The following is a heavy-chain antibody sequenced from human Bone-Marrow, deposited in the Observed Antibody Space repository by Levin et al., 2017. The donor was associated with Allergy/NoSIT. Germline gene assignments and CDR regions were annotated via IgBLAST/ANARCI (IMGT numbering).Heavy chain of an antibody. D-gene: IGHD2-2*01. Sequence: GGSLRLSCAASGFTFSSYSMNWVRQAPGKGLEWVSSISSSSSYIYYADSVKGRFTISRDNAKNSLYLQMNSLRAEDTAVYYCARDIVVVPAALEGVDYWGQGTLVTVSS. V-gene: IGHV3-21*01. CDR1: GFTFSSYS. J-gene: IGHJ4*02. CDR2: ISSSSSYI. CDR3: ARDIVVVPAALEGVDY.